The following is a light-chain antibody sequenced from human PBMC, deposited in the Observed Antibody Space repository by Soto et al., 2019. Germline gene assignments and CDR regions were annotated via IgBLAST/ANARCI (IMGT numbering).Light chain of an antibody. CDR3: SSYAGSRWM. CDR2: EVD. CDR1: TSDVGIYNL. V-gene: IGLV2-23*02. Sequence: QSVLTQPASVSGSPGQSITISCSGTTSDVGIYNLVSWYQQHPGKAPKLVIYEVDKRPSGVSNRFSGSRSGNTASLTISGLQSEDEADYYCSSYAGSRWMFGGGTKVTVL. J-gene: IGLJ3*02.